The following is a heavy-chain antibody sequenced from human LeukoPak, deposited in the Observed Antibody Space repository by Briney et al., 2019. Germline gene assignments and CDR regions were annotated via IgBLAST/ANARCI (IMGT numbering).Heavy chain of an antibody. V-gene: IGHV4-59*08. D-gene: IGHD4-11*01. CDR2: IYYSGST. J-gene: IGHJ4*02. CDR1: GGSISSYY. CDR3: AGDVTTGY. Sequence: KTSETLSLTCTVSGGSISSYYWSWIRQPPGKGLEWIGYIYYSGSTNYNPSLKSRVTISVDTSKNQFSLKLSSVTAADTAVYYCAGDVTTGYWGQGTLVTVSS.